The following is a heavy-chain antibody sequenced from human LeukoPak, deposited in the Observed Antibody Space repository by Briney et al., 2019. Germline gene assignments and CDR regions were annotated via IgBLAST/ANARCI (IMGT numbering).Heavy chain of an antibody. V-gene: IGHV4-31*03. D-gene: IGHD3-22*01. J-gene: IGHJ4*02. Sequence: PSETLSLTCTVSGGSISSGGYYWSWIRQHPGKGLEWIGYIYYSGSTYYNPSLKSRVTISVDTSKNQFSLKLSSVTAADTAVYYCARDHSGSGYYIDYWGQGTLVTVPT. CDR3: ARDHSGSGYYIDY. CDR1: GGSISSGGYY. CDR2: IYYSGST.